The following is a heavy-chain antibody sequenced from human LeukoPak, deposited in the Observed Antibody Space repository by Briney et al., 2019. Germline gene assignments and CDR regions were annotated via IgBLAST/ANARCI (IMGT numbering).Heavy chain of an antibody. V-gene: IGHV3-48*01. Sequence: PGGSLRLSCAASGFTFSSYSMNWVRQAPGKGLEWVSYISSSSSTIYYADSVKGRFTISRDNAKNSLYLQMNSLRAEDTAVYYCARDPGGLQGYDFWSGYRRRYYYGMDVWGQGTTVTVSS. CDR2: ISSSSSTI. CDR1: GFTFSSYS. D-gene: IGHD3-3*01. CDR3: ARDPGGLQGYDFWSGYRRRYYYGMDV. J-gene: IGHJ6*02.